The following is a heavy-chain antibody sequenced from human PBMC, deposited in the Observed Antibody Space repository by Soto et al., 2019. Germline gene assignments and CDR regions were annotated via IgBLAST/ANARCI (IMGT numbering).Heavy chain of an antibody. J-gene: IGHJ6*02. Sequence: VASVKVSCKASRVALHKFIVTWVRQAPGLGLEWVGGIIPVFGTANYAQKFQGRVTITADESTSTSCMEVNNLRSEDTAVYYCAKVRYSSPMGYYYGMHVWGQGTSVTIS. V-gene: IGHV1-69*13. D-gene: IGHD2-2*01. CDR3: AKVRYSSPMGYYYGMHV. CDR1: RVALHKFI. CDR2: IIPVFGTA.